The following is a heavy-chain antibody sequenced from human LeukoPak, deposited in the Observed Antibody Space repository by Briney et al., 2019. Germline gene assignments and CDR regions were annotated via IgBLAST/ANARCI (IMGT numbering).Heavy chain of an antibody. D-gene: IGHD2-8*02. J-gene: IGHJ5*02. V-gene: IGHV4-34*01. CDR2: INHSGST. CDR1: GGSFSGYY. CDR3: ARAVVNGFDP. Sequence: SETLSLTCAVYGGSFSGYYWSWIRQPPGKGLEWIGEINHSGSTNYNPSLKSRVTISVGTSKNQFSLKLSSVTAADTAVYYCARAVVNGFDPWGQGTLVTVSS.